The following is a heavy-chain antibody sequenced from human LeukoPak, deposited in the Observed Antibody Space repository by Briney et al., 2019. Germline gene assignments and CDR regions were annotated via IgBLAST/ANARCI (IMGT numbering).Heavy chain of an antibody. CDR1: GYTLTDYY. CDR3: AREANSWYHS. V-gene: IGHV1-2*02. CDR2: INPSSGAT. Sequence: ASVEVSCKASGYTLTDYYMHWVRQAPGQGLEWVAWINPSSGATTYAQKFQGRVTLTKDTSINTAYMELSRLTSDDTAMYYCAREANSWYHSWGQGTLVTVSS. D-gene: IGHD2/OR15-2a*01. J-gene: IGHJ4*02.